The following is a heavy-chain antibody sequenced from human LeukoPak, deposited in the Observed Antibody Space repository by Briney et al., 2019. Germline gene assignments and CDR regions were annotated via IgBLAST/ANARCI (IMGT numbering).Heavy chain of an antibody. Sequence: PGGSLRLSCAASGFTFSSYAMSWVRQAPGKGLEWVSAISGSGGSTYYADSVKGRFTISRDNSKNTLYLQMNSLRAEDTAVYFCAKLIAVAGTGFDYWGQGTLVTVSS. V-gene: IGHV3-23*01. CDR2: ISGSGGST. D-gene: IGHD6-19*01. CDR1: GFTFSSYA. CDR3: AKLIAVAGTGFDY. J-gene: IGHJ4*02.